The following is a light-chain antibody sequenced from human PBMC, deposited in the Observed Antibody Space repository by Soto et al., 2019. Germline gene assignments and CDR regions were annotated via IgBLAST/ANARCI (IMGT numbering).Light chain of an antibody. CDR1: QSISSW. V-gene: IGKV1-5*03. Sequence: DIQMTHSPSTLSASVGDRVSITGRASQSISSWLAWYQQKPGKVPKLLIYKASSLESGVPSWVGGSGSGTEFTLTTSGLQPDDFPSYYCHQYYSYSNTCGQGTKL. CDR2: KAS. CDR3: HQYYSYSNT. J-gene: IGKJ2*01.